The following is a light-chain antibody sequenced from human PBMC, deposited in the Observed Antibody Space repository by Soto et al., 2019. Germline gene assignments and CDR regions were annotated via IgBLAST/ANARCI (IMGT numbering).Light chain of an antibody. Sequence: QSALTKPPSASGSPGQSVTISCTGTSAYNYVSWYQHHPGKAPKLMIYEVSKRPSGVPDRFSGSKSGNTASLTVSGLQAEDEADYYCCSYAGSNNYVFGTGTKLTVL. J-gene: IGLJ1*01. V-gene: IGLV2-8*01. CDR3: CSYAGSNNYV. CDR2: EVS. CDR1: SAYNY.